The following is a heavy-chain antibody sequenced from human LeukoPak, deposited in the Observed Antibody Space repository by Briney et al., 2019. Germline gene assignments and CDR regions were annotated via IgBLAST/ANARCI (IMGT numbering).Heavy chain of an antibody. Sequence: PSETLSLTCTVSGGSISSGSYYWSWIRQPAGKGLEWIGHIYTNGNTNFNPSLKSRVTMSVDTSKNQFSLKLSSVTAADTAVYYCAREAVDIVATLDYWGQGTLVTVSS. D-gene: IGHD5-12*01. CDR2: IYTNGNT. V-gene: IGHV4-61*09. J-gene: IGHJ4*02. CDR3: AREAVDIVATLDY. CDR1: GGSISSGSYY.